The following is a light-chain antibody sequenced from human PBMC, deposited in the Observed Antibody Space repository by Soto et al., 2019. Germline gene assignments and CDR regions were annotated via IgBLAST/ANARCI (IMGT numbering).Light chain of an antibody. V-gene: IGLV4-69*01. CDR3: QTWGTGIRVV. CDR1: SGHSSYT. CDR2: LNSDGSH. Sequence: QPVLTQSPSASASLGASVKITCTLSSGHSSYTIAWHQQQAGKGPRYLMKLNSDGSHIEGDGIPDRFSGSSSGAERYLTISSLQSEDEADYYCQTWGTGIRVVFGGGTKLTVL. J-gene: IGLJ2*01.